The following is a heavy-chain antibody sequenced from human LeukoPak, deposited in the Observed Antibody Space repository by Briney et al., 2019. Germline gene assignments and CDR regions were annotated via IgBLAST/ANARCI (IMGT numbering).Heavy chain of an antibody. V-gene: IGHV4-39*01. J-gene: IGHJ5*02. CDR2: IYYSGNT. Sequence: PSETLSLTCTVSGDSISTSNSYWGWIRQPPGKGLEWIGSIYYSGNTYYNASLKSRVTISVDTSKNQFSLKFTSVTAADTAVYYCGRHVGTTPFWFDPWGQGTLVTVSS. CDR3: GRHVGTTPFWFDP. D-gene: IGHD2/OR15-2a*01. CDR1: GDSISTSNSY.